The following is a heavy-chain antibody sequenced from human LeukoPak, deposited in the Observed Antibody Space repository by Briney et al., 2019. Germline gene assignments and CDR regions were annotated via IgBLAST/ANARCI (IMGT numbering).Heavy chain of an antibody. J-gene: IGHJ6*03. CDR1: GFTFSSYS. Sequence: GGSLRLSCAASGFTFSSYSMNWVRQAPGKGLEWVSSISSSSSYIYYADSVKGRFTISRDNAKNSLYLQMNSLRAEDTAVYYCATTTGQTYYMDVWGKGTTVTVSS. CDR3: ATTTGQTYYMDV. CDR2: ISSSSSYI. V-gene: IGHV3-21*01. D-gene: IGHD1-1*01.